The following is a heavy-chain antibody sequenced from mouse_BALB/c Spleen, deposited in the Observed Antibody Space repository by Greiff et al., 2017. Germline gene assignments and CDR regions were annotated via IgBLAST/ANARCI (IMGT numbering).Heavy chain of an antibody. CDR2: IDPANGNT. V-gene: IGHV14-3*02. J-gene: IGHJ4*01. Sequence: DVQLQESGAELVKPGASVKLSCTASGFNIKDTYMHWVKQRPEQGLEWIGRIDPANGNTKYDPKFQGKATITADTSSNTAYLQLSSLTSEDTAVYYCARWYYGSTSYAMDYWGQGTSVTVSS. CDR1: GFNIKDTY. CDR3: ARWYYGSTSYAMDY. D-gene: IGHD1-1*01.